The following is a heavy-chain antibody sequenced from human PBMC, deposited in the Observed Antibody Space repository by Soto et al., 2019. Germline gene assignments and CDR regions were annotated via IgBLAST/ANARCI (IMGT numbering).Heavy chain of an antibody. D-gene: IGHD1-26*01. Sequence: ESGGGVVQPGRSLRLSCAASGFTFSSYAMHWVRQAPGKGLEWVAVISYDGSNKYYADSVKGRFTISRDNSKNTLYLQMNSLRAEDTAVYYCARDSNINRVGATRVGSKDYWGQGTLVTVSS. V-gene: IGHV3-30-3*01. J-gene: IGHJ4*02. CDR1: GFTFSSYA. CDR2: ISYDGSNK. CDR3: ARDSNINRVGATRVGSKDY.